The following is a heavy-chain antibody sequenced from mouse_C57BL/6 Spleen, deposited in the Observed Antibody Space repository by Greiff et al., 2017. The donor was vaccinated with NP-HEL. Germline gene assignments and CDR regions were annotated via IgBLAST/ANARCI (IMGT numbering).Heavy chain of an antibody. CDR2: IYPGDGDT. Sequence: SGPELVKPGASVKISCKASGYAFSSSWMNWVKQRPGKGLEWIGRIYPGDGDTNYNGKFKGKATLTADKSSSTAYMQLSSLTSEDSAVYFCARWGYYGSTHGAMDYWGQGTSVTVSS. CDR3: ARWGYYGSTHGAMDY. D-gene: IGHD1-1*01. J-gene: IGHJ4*01. CDR1: GYAFSSSW. V-gene: IGHV1-82*01.